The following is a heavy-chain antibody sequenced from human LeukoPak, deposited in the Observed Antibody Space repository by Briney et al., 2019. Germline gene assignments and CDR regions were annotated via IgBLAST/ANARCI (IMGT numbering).Heavy chain of an antibody. J-gene: IGHJ6*03. V-gene: IGHV4-39*07. D-gene: IGHD3-22*01. CDR3: ARDRFDDSSGYYYHYFYYMDV. Sequence: PSETLSLTCTVSGGSILSSSYYWGWIRQPPEKGLEWIGSIYYSGNTDYNPSLKSRVTISVETSKNQFSLKLSSVTAADTAVYYCARDRFDDSSGYYYHYFYYMDVWGKGTTVTVSS. CDR1: GGSILSSSYY. CDR2: IYYSGNT.